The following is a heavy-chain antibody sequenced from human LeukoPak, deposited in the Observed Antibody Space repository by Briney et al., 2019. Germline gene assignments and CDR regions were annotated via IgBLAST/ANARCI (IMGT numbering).Heavy chain of an antibody. CDR3: ARAGRRVYDNWFDP. CDR2: INPNSGGT. CDR1: GYTFTGYY. V-gene: IGHV1-2*02. D-gene: IGHD6-13*01. J-gene: IGHJ5*02. Sequence: ASVKVSCKASGYTFTGYYMHWVRQAPGQGLEWMGWINPNSGGTNYAQKFQGRVTMTTDTSTSTAYMELRSLRSDDTAVYYCARAGRRVYDNWFDPWGQGTLVTVSS.